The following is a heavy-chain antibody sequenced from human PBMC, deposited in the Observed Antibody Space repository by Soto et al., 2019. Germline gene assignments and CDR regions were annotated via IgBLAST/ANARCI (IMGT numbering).Heavy chain of an antibody. J-gene: IGHJ4*02. V-gene: IGHV3-23*01. CDR2: ISGSGGST. CDR3: AKEGARYYDFWSGYYELDY. Sequence: PGGSLRLSCAASGFTFSSYAMSWVRQAPGKGLEWVSAISGSGGSTYYADSVKGRFTISRDNSKNTLYLQMNSLRAEDTAVYYCAKEGARYYDFWSGYYELDYWGQGTLVTVSS. CDR1: GFTFSSYA. D-gene: IGHD3-3*01.